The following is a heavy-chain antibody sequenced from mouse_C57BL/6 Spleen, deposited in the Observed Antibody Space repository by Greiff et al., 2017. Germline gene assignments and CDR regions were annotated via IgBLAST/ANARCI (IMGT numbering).Heavy chain of an antibody. CDR1: GYAFSSYW. D-gene: IGHD3-2*02. J-gene: IGHJ2*01. V-gene: IGHV1-80*01. CDR3: ARRGSSGYEGY. Sequence: QVQLQQSGAELVKPGASVKISCKASGYAFSSYWMNWVKQRPGKGLEWIGQIYPGDGDTNYNGKFKGKATLTADKSSSTAYMQLSSLTSEYAAVYFCARRGSSGYEGYWGQGTTLTVSS. CDR2: IYPGDGDT.